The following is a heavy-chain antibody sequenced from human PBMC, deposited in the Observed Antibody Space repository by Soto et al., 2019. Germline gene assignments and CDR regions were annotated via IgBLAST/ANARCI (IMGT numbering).Heavy chain of an antibody. D-gene: IGHD6-19*01. V-gene: IGHV1-69*12. J-gene: IGHJ2*01. CDR1: GGTFSRYA. CDR3: AQTLGSAVAGPGRFDL. CDR2: ITPMFATP. Sequence: QVQLVQSGAEVKKPGSSVKVSCKASGGTFSRYAISWVRQTPGQGLEWMGGITPMFATPNYAQKFQGRVTSTADESTSTVHMELRRLRSEDTAVYYCAQTLGSAVAGPGRFDLWGRGTLVIVSS.